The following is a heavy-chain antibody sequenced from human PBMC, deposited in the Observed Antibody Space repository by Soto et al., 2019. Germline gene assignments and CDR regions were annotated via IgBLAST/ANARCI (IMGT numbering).Heavy chain of an antibody. CDR3: ARGYCSSTSCYKTLDY. CDR1: GGTFSSYA. D-gene: IGHD2-2*02. V-gene: IGHV1-69*01. J-gene: IGHJ4*02. CDR2: IIPIFGTA. Sequence: QVQLVQSGAEVKKPGSSVKVSCKASGGTFSSYAISWVRQAPGQGLEWMGGIIPIFGTANYAQKFQGRVTITADESTSTAYMELSRLRSDDTAVYYCARGYCSSTSCYKTLDYWGQGTLVTVSS.